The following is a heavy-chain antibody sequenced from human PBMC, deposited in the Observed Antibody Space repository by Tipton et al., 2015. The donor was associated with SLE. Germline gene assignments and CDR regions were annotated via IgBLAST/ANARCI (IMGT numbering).Heavy chain of an antibody. J-gene: IGHJ5*01. V-gene: IGHV4-59*01. CDR1: GGSISSDY. CDR3: ARVKGSSATRDYGFDS. CDR2: IYYSGNT. D-gene: IGHD2-2*01. Sequence: LRLSCTVSGGSISSDYWNWIRQPPGKGLEWLGHIYYSGNTNYNPSLESRLPISRDTSNNQFSLKLRVTGADTAVYYCARVKGSSATRDYGFDSWGQGTLVTVSS.